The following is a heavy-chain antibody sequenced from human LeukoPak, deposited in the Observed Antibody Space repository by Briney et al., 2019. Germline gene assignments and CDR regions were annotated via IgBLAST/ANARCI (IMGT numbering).Heavy chain of an antibody. J-gene: IGHJ1*01. D-gene: IGHD6-13*01. Sequence: GGSLRLSCAASGFSFNNYGMHWVRQAPGKGLEWVAFIRYDGSNKYYADSVKGRFTISRDNSKNTLYLQMSSLRAEDTAVYYCAKDLGSSWPTFQHWGQGTLVTVSS. CDR3: AKDLGSSWPTFQH. CDR2: IRYDGSNK. CDR1: GFSFNNYG. V-gene: IGHV3-30*02.